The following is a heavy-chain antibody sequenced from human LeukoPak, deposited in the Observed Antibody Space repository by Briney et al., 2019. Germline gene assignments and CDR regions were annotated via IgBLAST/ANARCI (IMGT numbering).Heavy chain of an antibody. CDR1: GFTFSSYS. V-gene: IGHV3-48*01. D-gene: IGHD6-13*01. J-gene: IGHJ4*02. CDR2: ISSSSTI. CDR3: ARGPAAGTIFDY. Sequence: PGGSLRLSCAASGFTFSSYSMNWVRQAPGKGLEWVSYISSSSTIYYADSVKGRFTISRDNAKNSLYLQMNSLRAEDTAVYYCARGPAAGTIFDYWGQGTLVTVSS.